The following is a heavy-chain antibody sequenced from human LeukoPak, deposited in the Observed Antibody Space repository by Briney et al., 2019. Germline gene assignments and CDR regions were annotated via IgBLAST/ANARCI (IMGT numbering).Heavy chain of an antibody. CDR2: FYNSGST. D-gene: IGHD2-15*01. J-gene: IGHJ4*02. CDR1: GGSITIYD. Sequence: SETLSLTCTVSGGSITIYDWSWIRQPPGKGLEWIGSFYNSGSTNYNPSLKSGVTISVDTSKNQFSLKLSSVTAADTAVYYCARGPRNCSGGRCYPFYFDSWGQGTQVTVSS. CDR3: ARGPRNCSGGRCYPFYFDS. V-gene: IGHV4-59*01.